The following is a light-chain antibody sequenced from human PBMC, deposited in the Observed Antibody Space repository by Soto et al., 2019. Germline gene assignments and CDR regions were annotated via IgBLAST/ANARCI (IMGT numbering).Light chain of an antibody. CDR2: SAS. V-gene: IGKV1-39*01. CDR1: QRINIY. J-gene: IGKJ5*01. Sequence: EIQMTQSPSSLSTSIVDRVTITCRASQRINIYLNWYRQKPGKAPELLIYSASNLQSGVPSRFSGSGSGTDFTLTISGLQSEDFATYYCQQSFSTPTFGQGTRLENK. CDR3: QQSFSTPT.